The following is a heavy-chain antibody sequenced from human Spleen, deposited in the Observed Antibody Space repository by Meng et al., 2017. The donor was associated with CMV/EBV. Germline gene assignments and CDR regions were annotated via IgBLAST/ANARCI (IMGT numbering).Heavy chain of an antibody. Sequence: SVKVSCKASGGTFSSYAISWVRQAPGQGLEWMGGIIPIFGTANYAQKFQGRVTITTDESTSTAYMELSSLRSEDTAVYYCARAGERVSYYYDSSGFYYFDYWGQGTLVTVSS. CDR1: GGTFSSYA. CDR3: ARAGERVSYYYDSSGFYYFDY. CDR2: IIPIFGTA. V-gene: IGHV1-69*05. J-gene: IGHJ4*02. D-gene: IGHD3-22*01.